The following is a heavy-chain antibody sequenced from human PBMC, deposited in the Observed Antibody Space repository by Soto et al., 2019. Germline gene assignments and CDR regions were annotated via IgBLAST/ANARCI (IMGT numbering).Heavy chain of an antibody. V-gene: IGHV3-23*01. D-gene: IGHD2-8*01. J-gene: IGHJ4*02. Sequence: GGSLRLSCAASGFTFSSFAMSWVRQAPGKGLDWVSAISGSGGSTYSADSVKGRFTISRDNSKNTLYLQMSSLRAEDTAVYYCAKDLGLGVSSDYWGQGTLVTVSS. CDR2: ISGSGGST. CDR1: GFTFSSFA. CDR3: AKDLGLGVSSDY.